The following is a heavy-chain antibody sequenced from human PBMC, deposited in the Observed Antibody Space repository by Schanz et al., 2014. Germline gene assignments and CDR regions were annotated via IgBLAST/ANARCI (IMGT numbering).Heavy chain of an antibody. D-gene: IGHD2-21*02. CDR2: ISSRSSHI. J-gene: IGHJ4*02. V-gene: IGHV3-21*01. Sequence: EVHLLESGGGLVEPGGSLRLSCATSGFSLDIFAVSWVRQAPGKGLEWVSSISSRSSHIYYADSVKGRFTVSRDNAKNSVYLQMNGLRVEDTAVYYCGRERTNYGGNSYFFDHWGQGTLVTVAS. CDR3: GRERTNYGGNSYFFDH. CDR1: GFSLDIFA.